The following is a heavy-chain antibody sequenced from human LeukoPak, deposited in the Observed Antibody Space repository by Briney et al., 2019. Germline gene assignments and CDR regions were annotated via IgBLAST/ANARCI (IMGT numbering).Heavy chain of an antibody. J-gene: IGHJ3*02. CDR2: IYPGDSDT. V-gene: IGHV5-51*01. D-gene: IGHD2-21*02. CDR3: ARPPSYCGGDCGYAFDI. CDR1: GYSFTSYW. Sequence: GESLKISRKGSGYSFTSYWIGWVRQMPGKGLEWMGIIYPGDSDTRYSPSFQGQVTISADKSISTAYLQWSSLKASDTAMYYCARPPSYCGGDCGYAFDIWGQGTMVTVSS.